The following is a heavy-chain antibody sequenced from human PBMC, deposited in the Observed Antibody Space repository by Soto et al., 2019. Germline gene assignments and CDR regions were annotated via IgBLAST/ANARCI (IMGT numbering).Heavy chain of an antibody. Sequence: QVQLVQSGAEMKKPGSSVKVSCQSSGGTFNTYAMNWVRQAPGQGPEWMGDISPMFGAANYAPKFQGRVTITADESTGTSYMQLSSLTSEDTALYFCAREVQVHTPAFVYWGLGTLVTVSS. CDR3: AREVQVHTPAFVY. CDR2: ISPMFGAA. V-gene: IGHV1-69*19. D-gene: IGHD3-10*01. CDR1: GGTFNTYA. J-gene: IGHJ4*02.